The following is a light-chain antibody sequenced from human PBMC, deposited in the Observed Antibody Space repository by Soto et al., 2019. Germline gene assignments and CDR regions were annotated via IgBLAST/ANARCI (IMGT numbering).Light chain of an antibody. J-gene: IGKJ5*01. CDR1: QSVSSSY. Sequence: EIVLTQSPGTLSLSPGERATLSCRASQSVSSSYLAWYQQKPGQAPRLLIYGASSRATGIPDRFSGSGSGTDFTLTISRLEPEDFAVYYCQQRSDWPSITCGQGTRREIK. CDR3: QQRSDWPSIT. CDR2: GAS. V-gene: IGKV3D-20*02.